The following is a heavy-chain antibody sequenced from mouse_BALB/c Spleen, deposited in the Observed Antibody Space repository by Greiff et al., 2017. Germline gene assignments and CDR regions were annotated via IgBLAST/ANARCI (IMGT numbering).Heavy chain of an antibody. CDR3: AREGARWLLRAMDY. Sequence: EVQLVESGGGLVKPGGSLTLSCAASGFTFSDYYLYWVRQTPEKRLEWVATISDGGSYTYYPDSVKGRFTISRDNAKNNLYLQMSSLKSEDTAMYYCAREGARWLLRAMDYWGQGTSVTVSS. J-gene: IGHJ4*01. D-gene: IGHD2-3*01. CDR2: ISDGGSYT. V-gene: IGHV5-4*02. CDR1: GFTFSDYY.